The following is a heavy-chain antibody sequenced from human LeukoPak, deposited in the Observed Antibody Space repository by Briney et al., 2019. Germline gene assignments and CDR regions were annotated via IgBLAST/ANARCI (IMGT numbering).Heavy chain of an antibody. D-gene: IGHD5-24*01. Sequence: GASVKVSCKASGGTFSSYAISWVRQAPGQGLEWMGGIIPIFGTANYAQKFQGRVTITADESTSTAYMELSSLRSEDTAVYYCARGEMATKYWSSYYYYGMDVWGQGTTVTVSS. CDR3: ARGEMATKYWSSYYYYGMDV. CDR1: GGTFSSYA. J-gene: IGHJ6*02. CDR2: IIPIFGTA. V-gene: IGHV1-69*13.